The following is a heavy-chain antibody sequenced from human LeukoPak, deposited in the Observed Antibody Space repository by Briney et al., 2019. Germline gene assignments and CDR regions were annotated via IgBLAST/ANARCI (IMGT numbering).Heavy chain of an antibody. CDR2: IDPSDSYT. CDR3: ASGSSSSWYDY. Sequence: GESLKISRKGSRYTFTTYWIGWVRQMPGKGLEWMGRIDPSDSYTNYSPSFQGHVTISVDKSISTAYLQWSSLKASDIAIYYCASGSSSSWYDYWGQGTLVTVSS. CDR1: RYTFTTYW. J-gene: IGHJ4*02. D-gene: IGHD6-13*01. V-gene: IGHV5-10-1*01.